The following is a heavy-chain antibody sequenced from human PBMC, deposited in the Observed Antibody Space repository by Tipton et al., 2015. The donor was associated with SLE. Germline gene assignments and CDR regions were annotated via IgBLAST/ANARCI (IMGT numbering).Heavy chain of an antibody. CDR3: ARDYSPEAYFDY. J-gene: IGHJ4*02. CDR1: GGSISSYY. D-gene: IGHD6-13*01. CDR2: IYHSGST. Sequence: TLSLTCTVSGGSISSYYWSWIRQPPGKGLEWIGCIYHSGSTYYNPSLKSRVTISVDTSKNQFSLKLSSVTAADTAVYYCARDYSPEAYFDYWGQGTLVTVSS. V-gene: IGHV4-59*12.